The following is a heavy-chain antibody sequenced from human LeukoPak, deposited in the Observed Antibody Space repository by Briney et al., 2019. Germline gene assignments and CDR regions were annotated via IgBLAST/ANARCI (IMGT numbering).Heavy chain of an antibody. D-gene: IGHD6-13*01. V-gene: IGHV3-23*01. CDR2: ISGSGGST. J-gene: IGHJ4*02. CDR3: AQRGKQLPQTY. CDR1: GFTFSSYA. Sequence: GGSLRLSCGASGFTFSSYAMSWVRQAPGKGLEWVSAISGSGGSTYYADSVKGRFTISRDNSKNTLYLQMNSLRAEDTAVYYCAQRGKQLPQTYWGQGTLVTVSS.